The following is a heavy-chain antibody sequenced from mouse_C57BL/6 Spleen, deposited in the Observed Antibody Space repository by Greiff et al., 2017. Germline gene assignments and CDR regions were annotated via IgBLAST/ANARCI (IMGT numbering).Heavy chain of an antibody. J-gene: IGHJ2*01. CDR3: ARDYSNFFFDY. D-gene: IGHD2-5*01. CDR2: IWSGGST. Sequence: VQLVESGPGLVQPSQSLSITCTVSGFSLTSYGVHWVRQSPGKGLEWLGVIWSGGSTDYNAAFISRLSISKDNSKSQVFFKMNSLQADDTAIYYCARDYSNFFFDYWGQGTTLTVSS. V-gene: IGHV2-2*01. CDR1: GFSLTSYG.